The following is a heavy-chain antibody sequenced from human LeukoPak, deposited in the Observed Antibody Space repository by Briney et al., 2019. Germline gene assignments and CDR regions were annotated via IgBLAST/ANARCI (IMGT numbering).Heavy chain of an antibody. CDR1: GYTFTSYG. CDR3: ARVFSDLHVLLWFGESDPTYYFDY. CDR2: ISAYNGNT. V-gene: IGHV1-18*01. Sequence: GASVKVSCKASGYTFTSYGISWVRQAPGQGLEWMGWISAYNGNTNYAQKLQGRVTMTTDTSTSTAYMELRSLRSDDTAVYYCARVFSDLHVLLWFGESDPTYYFDYWGQGTLVTVSS. D-gene: IGHD3-10*01. J-gene: IGHJ4*02.